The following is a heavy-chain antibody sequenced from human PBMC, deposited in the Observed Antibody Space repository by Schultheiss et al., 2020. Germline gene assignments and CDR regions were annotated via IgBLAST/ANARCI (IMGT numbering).Heavy chain of an antibody. V-gene: IGHV1-2*04. J-gene: IGHJ6*02. CDR3: ARAGRGYSSSWYVYYYGMDV. Sequence: ASVKVSCKASGYTFTSYAMHWVRQAPGQGLEWMGRINPNSGGTNYAQKFQGWVTMTRDTSISTAYMELSWLRSDDTAVYYCARAGRGYSSSWYVYYYGMDVWGQGTTVTVSS. CDR2: INPNSGGT. D-gene: IGHD6-13*01. CDR1: GYTFTSYA.